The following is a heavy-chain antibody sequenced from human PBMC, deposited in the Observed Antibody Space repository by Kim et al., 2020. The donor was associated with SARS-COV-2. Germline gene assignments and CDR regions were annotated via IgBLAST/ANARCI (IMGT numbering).Heavy chain of an antibody. J-gene: IGHJ4*02. V-gene: IGHV3-15*01. D-gene: IGHD5-18*01. CDR2: GGTT. Sequence: GGTTDYAAPVKGRFTISRDDSTNTLYLQMNSLKTEDTAVYYCTTDTAQDYWGQGTLVTVSS. CDR3: TTDTAQDY.